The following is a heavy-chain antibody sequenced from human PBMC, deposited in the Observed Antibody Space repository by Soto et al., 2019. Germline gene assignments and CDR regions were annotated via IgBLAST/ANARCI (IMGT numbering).Heavy chain of an antibody. Sequence: QVQLQESGPGLVKPSQTLSLTCTVSGGSISSGDYYWSGIRQPPGKGLEWIGYIYYSGSTYYNPALKSRVTRSVATSMNQFSLKLSSVPAADTAVYYCARGSAQAADYYYYCGMDVWGQGTTVTVSS. V-gene: IGHV4-30-4*01. J-gene: IGHJ6*02. D-gene: IGHD2-15*01. CDR1: GGSISSGDYY. CDR3: ARGSAQAADYYYYCGMDV. CDR2: IYYSGST.